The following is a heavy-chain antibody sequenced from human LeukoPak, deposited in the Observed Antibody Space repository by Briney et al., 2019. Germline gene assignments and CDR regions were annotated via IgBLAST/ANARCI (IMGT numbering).Heavy chain of an antibody. Sequence: GGSLRLSCAASGFTVSSNYMSWVRQAPGTGLEWVSLIYSDGRTYYADSVKGRFTISRDNSKNTLYLQMNSLRAEDTAVYYCARAKYNSGLFDYWGQGTLVTVSS. D-gene: IGHD6-19*01. J-gene: IGHJ4*02. CDR1: GFTVSSNY. V-gene: IGHV3-53*01. CDR3: ARAKYNSGLFDY. CDR2: IYSDGRT.